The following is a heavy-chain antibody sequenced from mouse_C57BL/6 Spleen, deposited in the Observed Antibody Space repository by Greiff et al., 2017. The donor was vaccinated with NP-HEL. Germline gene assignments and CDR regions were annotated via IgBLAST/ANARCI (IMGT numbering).Heavy chain of an antibody. V-gene: IGHV5-6*01. CDR2: ISSGGSYT. J-gene: IGHJ2*01. CDR3: ATGTGDY. D-gene: IGHD4-1*01. CDR1: GFTFSSYG. Sequence: EVMLVESGGDLVKPGGSLKLSCAASGFTFSSYGMSWVRQTPDKRLEWVATISSGGSYTYYPDSVKGRFTISRDNAKNTLYLQMSSLKSEDTAMYYCATGTGDYWGQGTTLTVSS.